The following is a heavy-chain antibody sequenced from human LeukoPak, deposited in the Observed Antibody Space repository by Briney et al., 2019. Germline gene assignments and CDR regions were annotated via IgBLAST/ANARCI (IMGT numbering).Heavy chain of an antibody. D-gene: IGHD2-2*01. CDR2: ISGSGGDT. CDR1: GFTFSAYA. J-gene: IGHJ3*02. CDR3: AKDIVVVPAAGDAFDI. Sequence: GGSLRLSCAASGFTFSAYAMSWVRQAPGKGLEWVSSISGSGGDTYYADSVKGRFTISRDNSKNTLYVQMNTLRAEDTAVYYCAKDIVVVPAAGDAFDIWGQGTMVTVSS. V-gene: IGHV3-23*01.